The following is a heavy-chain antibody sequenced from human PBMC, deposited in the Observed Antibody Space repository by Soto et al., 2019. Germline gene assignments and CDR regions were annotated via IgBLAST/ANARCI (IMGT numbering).Heavy chain of an antibody. Sequence: EVQLLESGGDLVQPGGSLRLSCAASGFNFGITSMNWVRQAPGKGLEWVSTISATGGSTFYAYSGKGRFTISIYNSKNTLYLQMNILRAEDTAIYYCAKDRSSYYYFDIGGHRNQVTVSS. V-gene: IGHV3-23*01. CDR2: ISATGGST. CDR3: AKDRSSYYYFDI. CDR1: GFNFGITS. J-gene: IGHJ4*01. D-gene: IGHD2-15*01.